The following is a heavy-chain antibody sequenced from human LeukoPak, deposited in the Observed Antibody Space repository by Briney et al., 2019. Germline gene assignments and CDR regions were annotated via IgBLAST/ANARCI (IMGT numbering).Heavy chain of an antibody. CDR3: ARAAGDSSGYYSDY. CDR2: INPSGGST. CDR1: GYTFTSYD. Sequence: ASVKVSCKASGYTFTSYDINWVRQAPGQGLEWMGIINPSGGSTRYAQKFQGRVTMTRDTYTSTAYMEMSSLRSEDTAVFYCARAAGDSSGYYSDYWGQGTLVTVSS. D-gene: IGHD3-22*01. J-gene: IGHJ4*02. V-gene: IGHV1-46*01.